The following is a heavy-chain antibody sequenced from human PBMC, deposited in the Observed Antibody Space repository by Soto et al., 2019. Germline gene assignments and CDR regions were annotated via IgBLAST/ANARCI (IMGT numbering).Heavy chain of an antibody. V-gene: IGHV3-30*18. D-gene: IGHD6-19*01. J-gene: IGHJ4*02. CDR1: GVTFSDYA. CDR3: AKGGRQWLVTSDFNY. CDR2: VSHDGRNT. Sequence: HPGGSLRLCCAASGVTFSDYAMHWVRQAPGKGLEWVAVVSHDGRNTHYADSVKGRFTISRDSSKNTVSLEMTSLRAEDTAVYYCAKGGRQWLVTSDFNYWGQGALVTVSS.